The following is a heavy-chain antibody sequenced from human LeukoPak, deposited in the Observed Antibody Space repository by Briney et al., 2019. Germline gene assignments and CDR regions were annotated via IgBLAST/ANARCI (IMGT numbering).Heavy chain of an antibody. CDR1: GGSFSGYY. Sequence: PSETLSLTCAVYGGSFSGYYWSWIRQPPGKGLEWIGEINHSGSTNYNPPLKSRVTISVDTSKNQFSLKLSSVTAADTAVYYCARGVAYYYDSSALPLAYYFDYWGQGTLVTVSS. V-gene: IGHV4-34*01. CDR3: ARGVAYYYDSSALPLAYYFDY. D-gene: IGHD3-22*01. J-gene: IGHJ4*02. CDR2: INHSGST.